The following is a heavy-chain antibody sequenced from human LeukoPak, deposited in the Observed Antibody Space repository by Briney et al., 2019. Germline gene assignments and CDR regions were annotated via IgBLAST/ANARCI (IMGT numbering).Heavy chain of an antibody. Sequence: GGSLRLSCAASGFTFSSYAMSWVRQAPGKGLEWVSGIAGSGGSTYYADSVKGRFTISRDNSKNTLYLQMNSLRAEDTAVYYCAKDRGVVIRNLFDYWGQGTLVTVSS. D-gene: IGHD3-3*01. J-gene: IGHJ4*02. CDR3: AKDRGVVIRNLFDY. V-gene: IGHV3-23*01. CDR2: IAGSGGST. CDR1: GFTFSSYA.